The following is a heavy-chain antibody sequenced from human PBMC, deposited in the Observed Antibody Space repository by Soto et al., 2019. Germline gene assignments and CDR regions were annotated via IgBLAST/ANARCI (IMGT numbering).Heavy chain of an antibody. CDR2: IDPSDSYT. J-gene: IGHJ4*02. D-gene: IGHD6-6*01. CDR1: GYSFTSYW. V-gene: IGHV5-10-1*01. CDR3: ATGRYSSSSGDY. Sequence: GESLKISCKGSGYSFTSYWISWVRQMPGKGLEWMGRIDPSDSYTNYSPSFQGHVTISADKSISTAYLQWSSLKASDTAMYYCATGRYSSSSGDYWGQGTLVTVSS.